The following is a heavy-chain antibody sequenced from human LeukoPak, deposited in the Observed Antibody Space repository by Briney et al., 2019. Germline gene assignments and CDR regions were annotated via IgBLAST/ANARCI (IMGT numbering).Heavy chain of an antibody. CDR1: GFTFSSYS. D-gene: IGHD2-21*01. J-gene: IGHJ3*02. CDR2: ITSSSSYI. Sequence: GGSLRLSCAASGFTFSSYSMNWVRQAPGKGLEWVSSITSSSSYIYYADSVKGRFTLSRDNAKNSLYLQMNSLRAEDTAVYYCARDGDHDAFDIWGQGTMVTVSS. V-gene: IGHV3-21*01. CDR3: ARDGDHDAFDI.